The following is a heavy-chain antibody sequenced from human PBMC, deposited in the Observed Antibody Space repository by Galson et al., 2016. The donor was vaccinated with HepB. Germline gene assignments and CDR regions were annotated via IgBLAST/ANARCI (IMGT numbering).Heavy chain of an antibody. D-gene: IGHD3-16*01. Sequence: SLRLSCAASGFTFSDYPMSWLRRAPGKGLQWLSHINRGGDATYYADSVGGRFTVSRDNSKNSLYLQMNILRAEDTAIYFCVEVAAGGNFFDHWGQGTLVTVSS. CDR2: INRGGDAT. CDR1: GFTFSDYP. V-gene: IGHV3-11*04. CDR3: VEVAAGGNFFDH. J-gene: IGHJ4*02.